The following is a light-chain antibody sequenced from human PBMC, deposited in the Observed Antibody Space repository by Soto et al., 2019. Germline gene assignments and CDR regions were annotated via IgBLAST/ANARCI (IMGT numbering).Light chain of an antibody. CDR3: QQYYDWPIT. J-gene: IGKJ5*01. CDR2: GAS. Sequence: ETVMTQSPATLSVSPGERATLSCRASQSISTNLAWYHQKPGQAPRLLIYGASTRATGIPARFSGSGSATEFTLTISSLQSEDFAVYYCQQYYDWPITFGQGTRLEIK. CDR1: QSISTN. V-gene: IGKV3-15*01.